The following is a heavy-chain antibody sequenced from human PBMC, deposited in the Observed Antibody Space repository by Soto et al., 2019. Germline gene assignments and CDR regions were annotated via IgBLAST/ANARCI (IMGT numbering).Heavy chain of an antibody. CDR2: MNPNAGYT. D-gene: IGHD6-13*01. J-gene: IGHJ6*02. CDR1: GYTVTGYD. V-gene: IGHV1-8*01. Sequence: GASVKVSCKASGYTVTGYDIHWVRQATGQGLEWMGWMNPNAGYTANAQKFQGRVTMTRNISISTVYMELSSLSSEDTAVYYCAREGIAAAAYYYGMDVWGQGTTVTVSS. CDR3: AREGIAAAAYYYGMDV.